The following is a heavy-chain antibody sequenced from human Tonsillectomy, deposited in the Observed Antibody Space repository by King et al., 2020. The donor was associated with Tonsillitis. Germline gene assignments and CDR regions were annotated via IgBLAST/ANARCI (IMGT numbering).Heavy chain of an antibody. D-gene: IGHD4-23*01. Sequence: VQLQESGPGLVKPSETLSLTCSVSGGFISSYFWSWIRQPPVRGLEWIGFIYYTGSTNYNPSLKSRVTISVDSSKNQFSLRLSSVTAADTAVYYCARDVGGNSDYWGQGTLVTVSS. CDR2: IYYTGST. V-gene: IGHV4-59*01. CDR1: GGFISSYF. CDR3: ARDVGGNSDY. J-gene: IGHJ4*02.